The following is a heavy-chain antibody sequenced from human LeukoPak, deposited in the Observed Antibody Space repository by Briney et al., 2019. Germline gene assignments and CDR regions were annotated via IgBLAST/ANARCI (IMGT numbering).Heavy chain of an antibody. V-gene: IGHV3-48*03. Sequence: GGSLRLSCAASGFTFSSYEMNWVRQAPGKGLEWVSYISSSGSTIYYADSVKGRFTISRDNSENTLYLQMNSLRAEDTAVYYCAKDIWDYYDSSGYYPTKVFDYWGQGTLVTVSS. CDR2: ISSSGSTI. CDR1: GFTFSSYE. D-gene: IGHD3-22*01. J-gene: IGHJ4*02. CDR3: AKDIWDYYDSSGYYPTKVFDY.